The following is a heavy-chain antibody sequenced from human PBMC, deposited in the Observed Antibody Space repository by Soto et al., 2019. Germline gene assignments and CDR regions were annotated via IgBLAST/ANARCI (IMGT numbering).Heavy chain of an antibody. CDR3: ARESGGYYDSSGYFDY. J-gene: IGHJ4*02. CDR2: IYYSGST. Sequence: SETLSLTCTVSGGSISSSSYFWGWIRQPPGKGLEWIGSIYYSGSTNYNPSLKSRVTISVDTSKNQFSLKLSSVTAADTAVYYCARESGGYYDSSGYFDYWGQGTLVTVS. V-gene: IGHV4-39*07. D-gene: IGHD3-22*01. CDR1: GGSISSSSYF.